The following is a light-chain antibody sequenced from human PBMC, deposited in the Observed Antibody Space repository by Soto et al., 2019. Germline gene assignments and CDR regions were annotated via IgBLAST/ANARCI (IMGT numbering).Light chain of an antibody. CDR1: QSVSSH. CDR2: DAS. J-gene: IGKJ4*01. V-gene: IGKV3-11*01. CDR3: QRRSNWPRLT. Sequence: EIVLTQSPATLSLSPGERATLSCRASQSVSSHLLWYQQKPGQAPRLLIYDASNRATGIPARFSGSGSGTDFTLTISSLEPADFAVYYCQRRSNWPRLTFGGGTKVEIK.